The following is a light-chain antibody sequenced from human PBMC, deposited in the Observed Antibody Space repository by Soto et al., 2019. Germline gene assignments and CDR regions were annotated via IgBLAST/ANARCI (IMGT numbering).Light chain of an antibody. V-gene: IGKV3-20*01. J-gene: IGKJ1*01. CDR1: KRVASY. CDR3: QQYGGSPRT. CDR2: DAS. Sequence: EIVLTQSPATLSLSPGERATFSCRASKRVASYLAWSQQKPGQAPRLLIHDASRRATGIPDRFSGSGSGTDFTLTISRLEPEDFAVYYCQQYGGSPRTFGQGTKVEVK.